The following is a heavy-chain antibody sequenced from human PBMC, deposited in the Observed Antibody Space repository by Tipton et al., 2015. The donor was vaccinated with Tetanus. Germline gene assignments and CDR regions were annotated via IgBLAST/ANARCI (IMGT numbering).Heavy chain of an antibody. Sequence: SLRLSCAASGFTFDDYAMHWVRQTPGKGLVWVSAIDWHGGRIGYADSVKGRFTISRDNAKKSLYLQMTSLRAEDTALYYCAKDAYDYGDYRGIFDFWGQGTLVTVSS. CDR1: GFTFDDYA. CDR2: IDWHGGRI. D-gene: IGHD4-17*01. CDR3: AKDAYDYGDYRGIFDF. J-gene: IGHJ4*02. V-gene: IGHV3-9*01.